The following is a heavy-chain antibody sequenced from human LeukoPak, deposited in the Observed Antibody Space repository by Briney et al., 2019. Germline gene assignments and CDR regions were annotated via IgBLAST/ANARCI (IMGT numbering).Heavy chain of an antibody. J-gene: IGHJ6*03. V-gene: IGHV3-74*01. CDR3: ARGGYSRGWSHYYYYYYMDV. D-gene: IGHD6-19*01. CDR2: INSDGSST. Sequence: PGGSLRLSCAASGFTFSGYWMHWVRQAPGKGLVWVSRINSDGSSTSYADSVKGRFTISRDNAKNSLYLQMNSLRAEDTAVYYCARGGYSRGWSHYYYYYYMDVWGKGTTVTVSS. CDR1: GFTFSGYW.